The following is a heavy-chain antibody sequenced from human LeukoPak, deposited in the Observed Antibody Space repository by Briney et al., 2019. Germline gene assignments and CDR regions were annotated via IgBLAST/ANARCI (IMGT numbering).Heavy chain of an antibody. Sequence: PGGSLRLSCAASGFTFSSYSMNWVRQAPGKGLEWVSSISSSSSYIYYADSVKGRFNISRDNAKNSLYLQMNSLRAEDTAVYYCARDQQWLARYWYFDLWGRGTLVTVSS. CDR3: ARDQQWLARYWYFDL. V-gene: IGHV3-21*01. D-gene: IGHD6-19*01. CDR1: GFTFSSYS. CDR2: ISSSSSYI. J-gene: IGHJ2*01.